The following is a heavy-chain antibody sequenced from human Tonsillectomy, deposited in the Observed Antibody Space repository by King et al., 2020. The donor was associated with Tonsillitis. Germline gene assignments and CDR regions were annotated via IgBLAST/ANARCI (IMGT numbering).Heavy chain of an antibody. CDR1: GYTFTGYY. CDR3: ARALSIFGIGIHPDS. D-gene: IGHD3-3*01. CDR2: INPHSGVT. Sequence: VQLVESGAEVKKPGTSVRVSCKASGYTFTGYYMHWVRQAPGQGPEWMGWINPHSGVTKYAQKFQGRVTMTRDTSISTAYMELSRLRSDDTAVYYCARALSIFGIGIHPDSWGQGTLVSVSS. V-gene: IGHV1-2*02. J-gene: IGHJ4*02.